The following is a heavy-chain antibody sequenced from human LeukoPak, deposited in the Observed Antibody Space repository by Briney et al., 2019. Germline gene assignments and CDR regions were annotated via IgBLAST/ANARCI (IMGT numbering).Heavy chain of an antibody. J-gene: IGHJ3*02. CDR1: GGSISSYY. D-gene: IGHD3-9*01. V-gene: IGHV4-59*08. Sequence: PSETLSLTCTVSGGSISSYYWSWIRQPPGKGLEWIGYIYYSGSTNYNPSLKSRVTISVDTSKNQFSLKLSSVTAADTAVYYCARRYFDWLLNKDAFDIWGQGTMVTVSS. CDR2: IYYSGST. CDR3: ARRYFDWLLNKDAFDI.